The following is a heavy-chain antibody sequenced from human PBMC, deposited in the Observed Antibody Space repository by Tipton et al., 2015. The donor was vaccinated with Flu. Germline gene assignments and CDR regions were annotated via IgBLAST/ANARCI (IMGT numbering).Heavy chain of an antibody. CDR3: ARVSYYDFWSGHYDYFDF. J-gene: IGHJ4*02. CDR2: TRNKASGGIA. Sequence: SLRLSCTCSGFTFGDFAMSWVRQAPGKGLEWVGFTRNKASGGIAEYAESVKGRFSISRDDFKSIAYLQLNSLKTEDTAVYYCARVSYYDFWSGHYDYFDFWGQGTLVTVSS. V-gene: IGHV3-49*04. CDR1: GFTFGDFA. D-gene: IGHD3-3*01.